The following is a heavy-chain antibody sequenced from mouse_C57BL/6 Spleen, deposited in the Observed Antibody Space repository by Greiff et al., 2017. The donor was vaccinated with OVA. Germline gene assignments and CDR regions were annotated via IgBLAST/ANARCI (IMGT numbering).Heavy chain of an antibody. Sequence: EVQGVESGGGLVQPKGSLKLSCAASGFSFNTYAMNWVRQAPGKGLEWVARIRSKSNNYATYYADSVKDRFTISRDDSESMLYLQMNNLKTEDTAMYYCVREGLSGGYFDVWGTGTTVTVSS. V-gene: IGHV10-1*01. CDR3: VREGLSGGYFDV. D-gene: IGHD2-4*01. CDR1: GFSFNTYA. J-gene: IGHJ1*03. CDR2: IRSKSNNYAT.